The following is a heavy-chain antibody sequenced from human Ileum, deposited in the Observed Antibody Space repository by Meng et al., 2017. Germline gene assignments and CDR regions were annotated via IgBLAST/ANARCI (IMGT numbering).Heavy chain of an antibody. J-gene: IGHJ4*02. Sequence: QVQLQESGPGLVRPSEAHSLICTVSGGSVSRAGYQWGWIRQPPGKGLEWIGYASTNYNPSLERRVTISLDTSRNQFSLSLSSVTAADTAVYYCARDHMGSLDYWGQGILVTVSS. CDR2: AST. CDR1: GGSVSRAGYQ. D-gene: IGHD1-26*01. CDR3: ARDHMGSLDY. V-gene: IGHV4-61*08.